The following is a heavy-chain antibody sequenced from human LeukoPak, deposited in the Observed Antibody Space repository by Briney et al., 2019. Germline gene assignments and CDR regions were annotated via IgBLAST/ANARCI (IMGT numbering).Heavy chain of an antibody. V-gene: IGHV4-39*01. CDR2: IYYSGST. D-gene: IGHD6-6*01. J-gene: IGHJ4*02. CDR1: GGSISSSSYY. Sequence: SETLSLTCTVSGGSISSSSYYWGWIRQPPGTGLEWIGSIYYSGSTYYNPSLKSRVTISVDTSKNQFSLKLSSVTAADTAVYYCARHPWQLVSFDYWGQGTLVTVSS. CDR3: ARHPWQLVSFDY.